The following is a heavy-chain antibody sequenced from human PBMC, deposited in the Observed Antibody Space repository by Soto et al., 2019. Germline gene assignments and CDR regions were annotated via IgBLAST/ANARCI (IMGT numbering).Heavy chain of an antibody. CDR1: GFTCSSYG. CDR3: AKGRTTVTTIDAFHI. D-gene: IGHD4-17*01. Sequence: GGSLRLSCTASGFTCSSYGMHWVRQGPGKGLARVAFISYDGSNQYYADSVKGRLTISRENYKNMLYLHMNSLRAEDTAVYYCAKGRTTVTTIDAFHIWCQG. CDR2: ISYDGSNQ. V-gene: IGHV3-30*18. J-gene: IGHJ3*02.